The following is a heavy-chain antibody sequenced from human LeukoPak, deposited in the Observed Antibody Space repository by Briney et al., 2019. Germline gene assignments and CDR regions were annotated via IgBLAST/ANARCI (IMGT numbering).Heavy chain of an antibody. Sequence: GGSLRLSCAASGLTFRSYWMTWVRQAPEKGLEWVAQINLDGSGKNHVDSVKGRFTISRDNAKNSLYLQMNSLRAEDTAVYYCAELGITMIGGVWGKGTTVTISS. V-gene: IGHV3-7*01. CDR3: AELGITMIGGV. CDR1: GLTFRSYW. J-gene: IGHJ6*04. CDR2: INLDGSGK. D-gene: IGHD3-10*02.